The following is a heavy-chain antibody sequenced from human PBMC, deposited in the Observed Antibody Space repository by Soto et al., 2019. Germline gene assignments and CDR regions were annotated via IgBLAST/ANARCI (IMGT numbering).Heavy chain of an antibody. D-gene: IGHD6-13*01. J-gene: IGHJ4*02. CDR2: IYYSGST. Sequence: SGTLSLTCTVSGGSISSSSYYWGWIRQPPGKGLEWIGSIYYSGSTYYNPSLKSRVTISVDTSKNQFSLKLSSVTAADTAVYYCARRGSSSWYGYWGQGTLVTVSS. V-gene: IGHV4-39*01. CDR1: GGSISSSSYY. CDR3: ARRGSSSWYGY.